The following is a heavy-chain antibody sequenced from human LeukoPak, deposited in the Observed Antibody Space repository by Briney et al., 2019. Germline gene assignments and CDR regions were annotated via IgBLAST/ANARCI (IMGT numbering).Heavy chain of an antibody. J-gene: IGHJ5*02. Sequence: GASVKVSCKSSGYTFTSYHMHWVRQAPGQGLEWMGMITPTGATTSYAQKFQGRVTMARDTSTSTDYMELSSLRSEDTAVYYCARDNSVIAVPDRPAWWFDPWGQGTLVTVSS. D-gene: IGHD6-19*01. V-gene: IGHV1-46*01. CDR3: ARDNSVIAVPDRPAWWFDP. CDR1: GYTFTSYH. CDR2: ITPTGATT.